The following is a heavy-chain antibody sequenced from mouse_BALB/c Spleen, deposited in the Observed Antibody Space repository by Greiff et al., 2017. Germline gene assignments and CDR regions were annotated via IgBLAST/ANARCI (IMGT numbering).Heavy chain of an antibody. J-gene: IGHJ1*01. CDR2: IYPGNSDT. CDR1: GYTFTSYW. V-gene: IGHV1-5*01. CDR3: TYGNYAWYFDV. Sequence: SGTVLARPGASVKMSCKASGYTFTSYWMHWVKQRPGQGLEWIGAIYPGNSDTSYNQKFKGKAKLTAVTSTSTAYMELSSLTNEDSAVYYCTYGNYAWYFDVWGAGTTVTVSS. D-gene: IGHD2-1*01.